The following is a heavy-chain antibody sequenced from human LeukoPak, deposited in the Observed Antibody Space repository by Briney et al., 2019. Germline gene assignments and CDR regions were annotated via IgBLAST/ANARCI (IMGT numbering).Heavy chain of an antibody. J-gene: IGHJ5*02. Sequence: ASVKVSCKASGYTFTGYYMHWVRQAPGQGLEWMGWINPNSGGTNYAQKFQGRVTVTRDTSISTAYMELSRLRSDDTAVYYCARDLSVAGTISSPWGQGTLVTVSS. CDR3: ARDLSVAGTISSP. V-gene: IGHV1-2*02. CDR2: INPNSGGT. D-gene: IGHD6-19*01. CDR1: GYTFTGYY.